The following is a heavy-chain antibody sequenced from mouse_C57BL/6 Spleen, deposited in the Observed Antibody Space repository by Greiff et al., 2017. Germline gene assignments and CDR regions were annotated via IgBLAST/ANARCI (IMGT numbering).Heavy chain of an antibody. V-gene: IGHV2-2*01. CDR3: ARGWESNGAWFAY. CDR1: GFSLTSYG. J-gene: IGHJ3*01. CDR2: IWSGGNT. D-gene: IGHD2-5*01. Sequence: QVHVKQSGPGLVQPSQSLSITCTVSGFSLTSYGVHWVRQSPGKGLEWLGVIWSGGNTDYNAAFISRLSTSKDNSKSQVFYKRSSLQADDAAIYYYARGWESNGAWFAYWGQGTLVTVSA.